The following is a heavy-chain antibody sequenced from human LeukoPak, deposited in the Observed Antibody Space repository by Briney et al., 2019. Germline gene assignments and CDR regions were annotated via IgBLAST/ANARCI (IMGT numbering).Heavy chain of an antibody. J-gene: IGHJ4*02. CDR3: ARAEITILFDC. V-gene: IGHV4-30-2*01. Sequence: SETLSLTCTVSGGSISSGGYYWSWIRQPPGRGLEWIGYIYHSGSTYYNPSLKSRVTISVDRSKNQFSLKLSSVTAADTAVYYCARAEITILFDCWGQGTLVTVSS. D-gene: IGHD3-3*01. CDR1: GGSISSGGYY. CDR2: IYHSGST.